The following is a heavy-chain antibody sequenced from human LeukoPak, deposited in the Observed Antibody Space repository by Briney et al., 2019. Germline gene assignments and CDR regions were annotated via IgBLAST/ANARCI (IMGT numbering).Heavy chain of an antibody. V-gene: IGHV3-9*01. Sequence: GGSLRLSCAASGFTFDDYAMHWVRQAPGKGLEWVSGISWNSGSIGYADSVKGRFTISRDNAKNSLYLQMNSLRAEDTALYYCAKDIGRGYYYDSSGYLDYWGQGTLVTVSS. D-gene: IGHD3-22*01. CDR1: GFTFDDYA. CDR3: AKDIGRGYYYDSSGYLDY. CDR2: ISWNSGSI. J-gene: IGHJ4*02.